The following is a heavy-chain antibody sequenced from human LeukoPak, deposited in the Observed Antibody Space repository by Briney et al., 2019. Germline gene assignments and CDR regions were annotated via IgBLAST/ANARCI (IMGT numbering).Heavy chain of an antibody. CDR3: ARGELLYDY. D-gene: IGHD2-21*02. CDR1: GGSFTSADNY. V-gene: IGHV4-30-4*02. Sequence: PSETLSLTCTVSGGSFTSADNYCSWIRQPPGKGLEWVGYIHYSGSTFYNPSLKSRLTMSVDTSKNQFSLKLNSVAAADTAVYYCARGELLYDYWGQGTLVPVSS. J-gene: IGHJ4*02. CDR2: IHYSGST.